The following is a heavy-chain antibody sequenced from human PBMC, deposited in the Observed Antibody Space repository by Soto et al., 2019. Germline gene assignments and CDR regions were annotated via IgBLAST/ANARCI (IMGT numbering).Heavy chain of an antibody. D-gene: IGHD6-13*01. CDR1: GGTFSSYA. V-gene: IGHV1-69*01. CDR3: AIAIHSSSWYADFDC. Sequence: QVQLVQSGAEVKKPGSLVKVSCKASGGTFSSYAISWVRQAPGQGLEWMGGIIPIFGTANYAQKFQGRVTITADESTSPADMALSSLRSEDTAVYYCAIAIHSSSWYADFDCWGQGTLVIVS. J-gene: IGHJ4*02. CDR2: IIPIFGTA.